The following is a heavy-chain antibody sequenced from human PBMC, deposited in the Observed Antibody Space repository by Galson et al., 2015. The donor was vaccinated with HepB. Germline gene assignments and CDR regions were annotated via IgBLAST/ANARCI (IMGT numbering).Heavy chain of an antibody. V-gene: IGHV3-74*01. Sequence: FLRLSCAASGFTFSHYWMHWVRQVPGKGLAWLLLICDDGTITNYADSVKGRFTISRDNARNTVYLQMDSLRPEDTAVYYCARVYSGCYWFDSWGQGTLVTVSS. J-gene: IGHJ5*01. CDR2: ICDDGTIT. CDR1: GFTFSHYW. D-gene: IGHD6-19*01. CDR3: ARVYSGCYWFDS.